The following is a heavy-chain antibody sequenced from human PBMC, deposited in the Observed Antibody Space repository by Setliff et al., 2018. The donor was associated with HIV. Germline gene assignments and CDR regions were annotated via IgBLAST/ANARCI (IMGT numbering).Heavy chain of an antibody. V-gene: IGHV1-69*13. CDR1: GGTFSTQT. J-gene: IGHJ4*02. D-gene: IGHD1-26*01. CDR2: IIPLFGTA. Sequence: SVKVSCKASGGTFSTQTFNWVRQAPGQGLEWMGGIIPLFGTAKYIQKFQGRVTITADGSTSTAYMELSSLRFEDTAVYFCATDSSGLKHFDSWGQGTLVTVSS. CDR3: ATDSSGLKHFDS.